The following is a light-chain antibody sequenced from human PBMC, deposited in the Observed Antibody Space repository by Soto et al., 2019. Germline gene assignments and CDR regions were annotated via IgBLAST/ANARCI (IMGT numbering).Light chain of an antibody. CDR3: QQRSNWPG. CDR1: QSVSSY. CDR2: DAS. V-gene: IGKV3-11*01. Sequence: EIVLTQSPATLSLSPRKRATLSCRASQSVSSYLAWYQQNPGQAPRLLIHDASNKATGIPARFSGSGSGTDFTLTISSLEPEDFAVYYCQQRSNWPGFGGGTKVEIK. J-gene: IGKJ4*02.